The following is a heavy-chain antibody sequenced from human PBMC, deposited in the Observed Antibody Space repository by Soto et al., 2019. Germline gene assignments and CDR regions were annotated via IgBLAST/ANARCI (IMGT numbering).Heavy chain of an antibody. Sequence: QVQLVESGGGVVQPGRSLRLSCAASGFTFSTYAMHWVRQAPGKGLAWVAIISYHGSNKYYADSVKGRFTISRDDPNNTLYLQMHSLRPEDTAVYYCARDLPQYCSAGSCYPDSWGQGTLVTVSS. CDR1: GFTFSTYA. CDR3: ARDLPQYCSAGSCYPDS. V-gene: IGHV3-30-3*01. J-gene: IGHJ4*02. CDR2: ISYHGSNK. D-gene: IGHD2-15*01.